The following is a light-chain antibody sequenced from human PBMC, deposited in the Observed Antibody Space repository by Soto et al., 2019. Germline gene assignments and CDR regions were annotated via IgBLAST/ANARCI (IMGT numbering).Light chain of an antibody. Sequence: DIVMTQSPDSLAVSLGERATINCKSSQSILYSSNNKNYLAWYQQKPGQPPKLLIYWASTRESGVPDRFSGSGSGTDFTLTISSLQAEDVAVYYCQQYYRIRGFGGGTKVDIK. CDR3: QQYYRIRG. CDR2: WAS. V-gene: IGKV4-1*01. J-gene: IGKJ4*01. CDR1: QSILYSSNNKNY.